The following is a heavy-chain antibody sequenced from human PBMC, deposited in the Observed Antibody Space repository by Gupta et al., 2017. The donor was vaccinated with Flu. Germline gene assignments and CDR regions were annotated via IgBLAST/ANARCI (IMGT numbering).Heavy chain of an antibody. CDR2: TYWNDDN. V-gene: IGHV2-5*04. J-gene: IGHJ4*02. CDR3: VHKSYRDNWGFSAWPIDY. D-gene: IGHD7-27*01. CDR1: VFSLTNAAVT. Sequence: QIPLTEPGPTLGKPTQPPTLTSPFSVFSLTNAAVTVAWTRQPPVQPLAWLALTYWNDDNRYSPPPEGRLTITEDTSKSQVVLTMTNMDPVGTGTYYCVHKSYRDNWGFSAWPIDYWGQGTLVTVSA.